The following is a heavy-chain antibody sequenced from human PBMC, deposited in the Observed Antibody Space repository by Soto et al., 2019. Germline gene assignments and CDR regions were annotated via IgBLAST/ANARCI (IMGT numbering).Heavy chain of an antibody. CDR3: GRGHHSSRPYFFDL. Sequence: QVQLVQSGAEVRKPGASVKVSCKASGYIFTAYAMHWVRQAPGQGLEWMGWINVGTGDTKYSQKFLGRVTITRNTSAGTAYMDLSGLTSEDSAIFFWGRGHHSSRPYFFDLWGPGTRVNVSS. CDR1: GYIFTAYA. D-gene: IGHD6-19*01. V-gene: IGHV1-3*01. CDR2: INVGTGDT. J-gene: IGHJ4*02.